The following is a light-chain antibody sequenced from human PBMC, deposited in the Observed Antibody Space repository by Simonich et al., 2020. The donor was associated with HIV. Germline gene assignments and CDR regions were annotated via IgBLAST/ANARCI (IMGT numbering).Light chain of an antibody. CDR1: QGISNS. CDR2: DAS. V-gene: IGKV1-NL1*01. Sequence: DIQMTQSPSSLSASVGDRVTMTCRASQGISNSLAWYQQKPGKAPKLLVYDASRLESGVPSRLSGSGSGTDYTLTISSLQPEDFATYYCQQYYHTPPWTFGQGTKVEIK. CDR3: QQYYHTPPWT. J-gene: IGKJ1*01.